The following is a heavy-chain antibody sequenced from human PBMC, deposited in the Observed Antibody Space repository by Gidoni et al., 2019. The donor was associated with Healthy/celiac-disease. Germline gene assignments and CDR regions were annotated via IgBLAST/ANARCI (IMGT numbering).Heavy chain of an antibody. CDR3: ARDAVVGGVVIRVAPQFDP. CDR1: GFTFSSSS. Sequence: EVQLVESGGVLVKPGGSLSPSCAASGFTFSSSSMNWVRQAPGKGLEWVSSISSSSSYIYYADSVKGRFTISRDNAKNSLYLQMNSRRAEDTAVYYCARDAVVGGVVIRVAPQFDPWGQGTLVTVSS. J-gene: IGHJ5*02. D-gene: IGHD3-3*01. V-gene: IGHV3-21*01. CDR2: ISSSSSYI.